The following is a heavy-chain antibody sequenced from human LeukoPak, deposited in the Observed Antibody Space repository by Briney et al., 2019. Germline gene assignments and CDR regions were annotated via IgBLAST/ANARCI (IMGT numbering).Heavy chain of an antibody. CDR1: GYTFTSYY. D-gene: IGHD1-26*01. J-gene: IGHJ4*02. V-gene: IGHV1-46*01. CDR2: INPSGGST. CDR3: AQIVGATWAFDY. Sequence: ASVKVSCKXSGYTFTSYYMHWVRQAPGQGLERMGIINPSGGSTSYSQKFQGRVTMTRDTSTSTVYMELSSLRSEDTAVYYCAQIVGATWAFDYWGQGTLVTVSS.